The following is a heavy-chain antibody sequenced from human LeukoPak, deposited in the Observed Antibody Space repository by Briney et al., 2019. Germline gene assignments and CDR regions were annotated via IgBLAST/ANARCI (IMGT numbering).Heavy chain of an antibody. V-gene: IGHV4-59*01. CDR2: ICYSGST. CDR3: ARNRAFDI. Sequence: SETLSLTCTVSGGSISTYYWSWIRQPPGKGLEWIGYICYSGSTNYNPSLKSRVTISVDTSNNQFSLVLSSVTAADTAVYHCARNRAFDIWGQGTMVTVSS. CDR1: GGSISTYY. J-gene: IGHJ3*02.